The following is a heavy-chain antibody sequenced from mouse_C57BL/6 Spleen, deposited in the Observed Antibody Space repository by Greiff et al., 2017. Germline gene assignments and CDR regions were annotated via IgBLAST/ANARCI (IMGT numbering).Heavy chain of an antibody. CDR1: GFTFTDYY. V-gene: IGHV7-3*01. J-gene: IGHJ4*01. Sequence: EVQVVESGGGLVQPGGSLSLSCAASGFTFTDYYMSWVSQPPGKALEWLGFIRNKANGYTTEYSASVKGRFTISRDNSQSILYLQMNALRAEDSATYYCAISSPNDYPMDYWGQGTSVTVSS. D-gene: IGHD2-4*01. CDR3: AISSPNDYPMDY. CDR2: IRNKANGYTT.